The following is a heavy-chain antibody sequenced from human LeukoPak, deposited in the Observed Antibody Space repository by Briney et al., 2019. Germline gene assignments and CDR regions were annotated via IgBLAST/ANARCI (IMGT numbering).Heavy chain of an antibody. CDR3: ARVGGYSSGWSPYYFDY. CDR1: GGSLSSYY. Sequence: PSETLSLTCTVSGGSLSSYYWSWIRQPPGKGLEWIGYIYYSGSTNYNPSLKSRVTISVDTSKNQFSLKLSSVTAADTAVYYCARVGGYSSGWSPYYFDYWGQGTLVTVSS. D-gene: IGHD6-19*01. CDR2: IYYSGST. J-gene: IGHJ4*02. V-gene: IGHV4-59*01.